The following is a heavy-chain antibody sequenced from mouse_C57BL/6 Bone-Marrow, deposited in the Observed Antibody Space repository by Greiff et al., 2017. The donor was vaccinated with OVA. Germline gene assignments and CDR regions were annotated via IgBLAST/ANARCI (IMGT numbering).Heavy chain of an antibody. CDR3: ARLLRSYWYFDV. J-gene: IGHJ1*03. CDR2: INPSTGGT. V-gene: IGHV1-42*01. D-gene: IGHD1-1*01. Sequence: VQLKESGPELVKPGASVKISCKASGYSFTGYYMNWVKQSPEKSLEWIGEINPSTGGTTYNQKFKAKATLTVDKSSSTAYMQLKSLTSEDSAVYYCARLLRSYWYFDVWGTGTTVTVSS. CDR1: GYSFTGYY.